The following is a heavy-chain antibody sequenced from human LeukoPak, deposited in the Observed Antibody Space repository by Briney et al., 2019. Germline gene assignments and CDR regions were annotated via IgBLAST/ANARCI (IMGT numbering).Heavy chain of an antibody. Sequence: GGSLRLSXAASGFTFSDYHMSWIRQAPGKGLEWVSYISSSGSTIYYADSVKGRFTISRDNAKNSLYLQMNSLRAEDTAVYYCARDGGSYYYYYYMDVWGKGTTVTVSS. CDR2: ISSSGSTI. D-gene: IGHD1-26*01. V-gene: IGHV3-11*04. CDR3: ARDGGSYYYYYYMDV. J-gene: IGHJ6*03. CDR1: GFTFSDYH.